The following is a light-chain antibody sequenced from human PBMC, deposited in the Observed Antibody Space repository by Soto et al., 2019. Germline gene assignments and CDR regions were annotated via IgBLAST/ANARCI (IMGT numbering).Light chain of an antibody. CDR1: QSVSSSY. Sequence: EIVLTQSPGTLSLSPGERATLSCRASQSVSSSYLAWYQQKPGQPPRLLIYGASSRATGITDGFSGSGSGTDFTLTTSRLEPEDFAVYYCQQYGSSPGSITFSQGTRLEIK. CDR3: QQYGSSPGSIT. V-gene: IGKV3-20*01. J-gene: IGKJ5*01. CDR2: GAS.